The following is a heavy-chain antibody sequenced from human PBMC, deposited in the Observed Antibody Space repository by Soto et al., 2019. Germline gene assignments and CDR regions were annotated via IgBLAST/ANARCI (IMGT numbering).Heavy chain of an antibody. CDR2: ISGSGRTT. CDR1: GFTFTPYA. Sequence: EVQLLESGGGLVQPGGSLRLSCAASGFTFTPYAMSWVRQPPGKGLEWVAAISGSGRTTYYADSVKGRFTISRDNSKKTLYLQMNSLRAEDTAVYYCANVDTAMVGHFDYWGQGTLVTVSS. V-gene: IGHV3-23*01. D-gene: IGHD5-18*01. CDR3: ANVDTAMVGHFDY. J-gene: IGHJ4*02.